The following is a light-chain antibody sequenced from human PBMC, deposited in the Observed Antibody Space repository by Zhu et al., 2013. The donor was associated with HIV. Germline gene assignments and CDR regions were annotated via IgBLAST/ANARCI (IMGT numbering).Light chain of an antibody. Sequence: DIQMTQSPSTLSASVGDRVTITCRASQSVESWLAWYQQKPGQAPQLLIYKSSTLQTGVPSRFLGSGSGTDFALSISGLQPDDFATYFCQQYNSYPWTFGRGTRV. CDR3: QQYNSYPWT. CDR2: KSS. CDR1: QSVESW. V-gene: IGKV1-5*03. J-gene: IGKJ1*01.